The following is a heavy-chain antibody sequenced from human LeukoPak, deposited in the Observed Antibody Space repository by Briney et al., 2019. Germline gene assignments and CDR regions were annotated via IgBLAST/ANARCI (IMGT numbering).Heavy chain of an antibody. CDR2: IYYSRST. V-gene: IGHV4-39*01. D-gene: IGHD2-2*01. Sequence: SETLSLTCTVSGGSISSNSNYWGWIRQPPGKGLEWIGSIYYSRSTYYNLSLKSRVTISVDTSKNQFSLNLSSVTAADTAVYYCARLRTTSHDAFDIWGQGTMVTVSS. CDR3: ARLRTTSHDAFDI. J-gene: IGHJ3*02. CDR1: GGSISSNSNY.